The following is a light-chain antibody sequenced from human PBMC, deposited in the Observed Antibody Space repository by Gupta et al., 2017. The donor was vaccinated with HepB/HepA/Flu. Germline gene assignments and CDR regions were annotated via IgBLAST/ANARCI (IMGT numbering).Light chain of an antibody. CDR1: TSDVGGYNY. V-gene: IGLV2-8*01. CDR2: EVY. CDR3: SSYAGSDNLV. J-gene: IGLJ2*01. Sequence: QSALTQPPSASGSPGQSVTISCTGTTSDVGGYNYVSWYQHHPGKAPKLMIFEVYHRPSGVPDRFSASKSGNTASLTVSGLQAEDEAYYYCSSYAGSDNLVFGGGTKLTVL.